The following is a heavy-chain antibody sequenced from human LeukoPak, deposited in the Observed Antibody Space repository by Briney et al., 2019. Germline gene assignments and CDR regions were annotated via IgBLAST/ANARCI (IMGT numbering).Heavy chain of an antibody. Sequence: SETLSLTCTVSGDSIGSHYWSWIRQAPGKGLEYVGYIYYTGSTNYSPSLKSRVTISVDKSKNQFSLKLSSVTAADTAVYYCARDAYDSSGYSFDYWGQGTLVTVSS. D-gene: IGHD3-22*01. J-gene: IGHJ4*02. CDR2: IYYTGST. CDR3: ARDAYDSSGYSFDY. CDR1: GDSIGSHY. V-gene: IGHV4-59*11.